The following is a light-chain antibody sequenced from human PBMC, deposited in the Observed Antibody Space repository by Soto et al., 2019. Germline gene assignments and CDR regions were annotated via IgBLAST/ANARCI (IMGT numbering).Light chain of an antibody. Sequence: EIVLTHSLGTLSLTTGERATLSCRASQSVSSSYLAWYQQKPGQAPRLLIYGASSRATGIPDRFSGSGSGTEFTLTISSLQSEDFATYYCQQYNTYPWTFCQGSMV. CDR1: QSVSSSY. CDR3: QQYNTYPWT. J-gene: IGKJ1*01. CDR2: GAS. V-gene: IGKV3-20*01.